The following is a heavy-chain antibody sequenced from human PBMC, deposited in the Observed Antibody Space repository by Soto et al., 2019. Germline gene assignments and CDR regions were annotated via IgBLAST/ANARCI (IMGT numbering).Heavy chain of an antibody. J-gene: IGHJ4*02. D-gene: IGHD2-2*01. Sequence: GESLKISCAASGFTVSSNYMSWVRQAPGKGLEWVSVIYSGGSTYYADSVKGRFTISRDNSKNTLYLEMNSLGAEDTAVYFCAKEPEMPGRGLDYWGQGTLVTVSS. CDR2: IYSGGST. CDR1: GFTVSSNY. V-gene: IGHV3-53*01. CDR3: AKEPEMPGRGLDY.